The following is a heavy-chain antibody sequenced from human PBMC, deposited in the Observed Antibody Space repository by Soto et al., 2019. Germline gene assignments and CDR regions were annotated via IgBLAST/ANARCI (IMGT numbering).Heavy chain of an antibody. D-gene: IGHD3-10*01. V-gene: IGHV4-4*08. J-gene: IGHJ1*01. CDR2: ILSSEHF. CDR3: AREAGGYRSEH. CDR1: ASFGTYY. Sequence: QVQLQESGPGLVQPSETLSLTCVGASFGTYYWSWIRQPPGKGLEWLGYILSSEHFKYNPSLKSQLTLSVDPSKNPVSLTLTFVTAADKVLSYCAREAGGYRSEHWGQGTLVNVSS.